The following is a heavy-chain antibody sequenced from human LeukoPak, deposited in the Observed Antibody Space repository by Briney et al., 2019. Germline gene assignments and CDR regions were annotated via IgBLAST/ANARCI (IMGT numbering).Heavy chain of an antibody. D-gene: IGHD6-13*01. V-gene: IGHV3-33*01. CDR3: ALTAAVFDYSYYYGTDV. J-gene: IGHJ6*02. CDR1: GFTFNSYG. Sequence: GRSLRLSCAASGFTFNSYGMHWVRQAPGKGLEWVAVIWYDGSNKYYADSVKGRFTISRDNSKTSLYLQMNSLRAEDTAVYYCALTAAVFDYSYYYGTDVWGQGTAVTVSS. CDR2: IWYDGSNK.